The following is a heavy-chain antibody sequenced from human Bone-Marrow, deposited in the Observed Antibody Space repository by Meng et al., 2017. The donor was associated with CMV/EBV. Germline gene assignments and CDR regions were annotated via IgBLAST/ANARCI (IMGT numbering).Heavy chain of an antibody. J-gene: IGHJ3*02. CDR1: GGSISSSNW. CDR3: ARDAYYYDSSGYYYRIFDI. D-gene: IGHD3-22*01. CDR2: IYHSGST. Sequence: SETLSLTCAVSGGSISSSNWWSWVRQPPGKGLEWIGEIYHSGSTNYNPSLKSRVTISVDTSKNQFSLKLSSVTAADTAVYYCARDAYYYDSSGYYYRIFDIWGQGTMVTVSS. V-gene: IGHV4-4*02.